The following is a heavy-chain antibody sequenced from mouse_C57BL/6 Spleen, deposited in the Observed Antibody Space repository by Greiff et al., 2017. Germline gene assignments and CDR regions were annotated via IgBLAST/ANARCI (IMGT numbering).Heavy chain of an antibody. CDR3: TRPYYYGSNYWYFDV. V-gene: IGHV5-9-1*02. D-gene: IGHD1-1*01. CDR2: ISSGGDYI. CDR1: GFTFSSYA. Sequence: EVHLVESGEGLVKPGGSLKLSCAASGFTFSSYAMSWVRQTPEKRLEWVAYISSGGDYIYYADTVKGRFTISRDNARNTLYLQMSSLKSEDTAMYYCTRPYYYGSNYWYFDVWDTGTTVTVSS. J-gene: IGHJ1*03.